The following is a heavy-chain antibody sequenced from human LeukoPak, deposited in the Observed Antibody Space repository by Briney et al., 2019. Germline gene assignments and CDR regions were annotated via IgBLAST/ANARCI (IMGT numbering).Heavy chain of an antibody. Sequence: PGGSLRLSCAASGFPFSSYSMNWVRQAPGKGLEWVSYISASGSNIYYLDAVKGRFTVSRDNAMNSLFLQMSRPGVEDTAIYYCVRVKGTYFDFWGQGTLVTVSS. V-gene: IGHV3-48*01. CDR2: ISASGSNI. J-gene: IGHJ4*02. CDR1: GFPFSSYS. D-gene: IGHD1-1*01. CDR3: VRVKGTYFDF.